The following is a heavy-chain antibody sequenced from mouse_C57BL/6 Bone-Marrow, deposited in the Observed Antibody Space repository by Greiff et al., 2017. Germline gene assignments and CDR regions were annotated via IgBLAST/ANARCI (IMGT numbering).Heavy chain of an antibody. CDR1: GYTFTTYP. D-gene: IGHD2-5*01. V-gene: IGHV1-47*01. CDR3: ARASNYGGYYFDY. J-gene: IGHJ2*01. Sequence: VQLQQSGAELVKPGASVKMSCKASGYTFTTYPIEWMKQNPGKSLEWIGNFHPYNDDTKYNEKFKGKATLTVEKSSSTVYLELSRLTSDDSAVYSCARASNYGGYYFDYWGQGTTLTVSS. CDR2: FHPYNDDT.